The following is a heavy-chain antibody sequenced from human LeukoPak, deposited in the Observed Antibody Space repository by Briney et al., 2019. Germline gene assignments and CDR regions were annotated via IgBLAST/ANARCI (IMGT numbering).Heavy chain of an antibody. CDR1: GYTFTSYG. CDR3: ARIPGTTGLGYYFDY. J-gene: IGHJ4*02. CDR2: ISAYNGNT. Sequence: ASVKVSCKASGYTFTSYGISWVRQAPGQGLEWMGWISAYNGNTNYAQKLQGRVTMTTDTSTSTAYMELRSLRSDDTAAYYCARIPGTTGLGYYFDYWGQGTLVTVSS. V-gene: IGHV1-18*01. D-gene: IGHD1-1*01.